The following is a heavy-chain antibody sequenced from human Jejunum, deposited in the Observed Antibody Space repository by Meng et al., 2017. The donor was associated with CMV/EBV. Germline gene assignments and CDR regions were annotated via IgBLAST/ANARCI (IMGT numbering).Heavy chain of an antibody. CDR1: GFTFNKYA. J-gene: IGHJ4*02. V-gene: IGHV3-30-3*01. CDR3: AAEYRLLNTPYFEY. D-gene: IGHD2/OR15-2a*01. Sequence: GFTFNKYAMHWVRRAPGKGLEWVALVSHDGVTKQYADSVQGRLTISRDNSQNTVVLQMDSLRGEDTAVYYCAAEYRLLNTPYFEYWGQGTVVTVSS. CDR2: VSHDGVTK.